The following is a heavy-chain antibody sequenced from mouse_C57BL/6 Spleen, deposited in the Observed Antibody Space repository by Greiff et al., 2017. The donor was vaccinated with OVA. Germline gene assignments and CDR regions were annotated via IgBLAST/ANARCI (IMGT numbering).Heavy chain of an antibody. CDR2: IWRGGST. J-gene: IGHJ4*01. D-gene: IGHD2-13*01. CDR1: GFSLTSYG. V-gene: IGHV2-5*01. CDR3: AMKGDYSEGDY. Sequence: VQLQESGPGLVQPSQSLSITCTVSGFSLTSYGVHWVRQSPGKGLEWLGVIWRGGSTDYNAAFMSRLSITKDNTKSQVFFKMSSLQADDTAISCCAMKGDYSEGDYWGQGTSVTVSS.